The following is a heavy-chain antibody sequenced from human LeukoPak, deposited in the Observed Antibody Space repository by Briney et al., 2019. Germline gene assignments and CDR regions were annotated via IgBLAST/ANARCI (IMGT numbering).Heavy chain of an antibody. CDR2: ISSSSSYI. CDR1: GFTFSSYS. D-gene: IGHD4-17*01. Sequence: GGSLRLSCAASGFTFSSYSMNCVRQAPGKGLEWVSSISSSSSYIYYADSVKGRFTISKDNAKNSLYLQMNSLRAEDTAVYYCARNLVPGDSPYYFDYWGQGTLVTVSS. V-gene: IGHV3-21*01. CDR3: ARNLVPGDSPYYFDY. J-gene: IGHJ4*02.